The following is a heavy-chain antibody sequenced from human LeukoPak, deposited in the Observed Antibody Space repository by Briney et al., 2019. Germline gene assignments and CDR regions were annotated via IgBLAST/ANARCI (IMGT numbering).Heavy chain of an antibody. V-gene: IGHV3-30*02. CDR2: IRYDGSNK. CDR1: GFTFSSYG. D-gene: IGHD4-17*01. Sequence: GGSLRLSCAASGFTFSSYGMHWVRQAPGKGLEWVAFIRYDGSNKYYADSVKGRFTISRDNSKNTLYLQMNSLRAEDTAVYYCAKDGHDYGDYVPPNYWGQGTLVTVSS. J-gene: IGHJ4*02. CDR3: AKDGHDYGDYVPPNY.